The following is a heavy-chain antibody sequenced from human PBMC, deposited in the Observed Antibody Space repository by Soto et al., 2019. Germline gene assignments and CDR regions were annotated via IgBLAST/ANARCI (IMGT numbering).Heavy chain of an antibody. Sequence: PSETLSRTCTVSGGSFSGYYWSWIRQPPGKGLEWIGEINQSGSTNYNPSLKGRVTISVDTSKNQFSLKLSSVTAADTAVYYCARHVAAAAFGVHWGQGTLVTVSS. CDR1: GGSFSGYY. J-gene: IGHJ4*02. CDR2: INQSGST. CDR3: ARHVAAAAFGVH. V-gene: IGHV4-34*01. D-gene: IGHD6-13*01.